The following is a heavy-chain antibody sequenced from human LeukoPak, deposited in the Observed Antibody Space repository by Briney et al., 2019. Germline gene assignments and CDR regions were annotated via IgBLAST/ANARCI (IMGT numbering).Heavy chain of an antibody. D-gene: IGHD6-13*01. CDR3: ANPQGQLAWDYFDY. CDR2: ISGSGGST. V-gene: IGHV3-23*01. Sequence: PGGSLRLSCAASGFTFSSYAMSRVRPAPGNGLEWVSAISGSGGSTYYADSVKGRFTISRDNSKNTLYLQMNSLRAEDTAVYYCANPQGQLAWDYFDYWGQGTLVTVSS. J-gene: IGHJ4*02. CDR1: GFTFSSYA.